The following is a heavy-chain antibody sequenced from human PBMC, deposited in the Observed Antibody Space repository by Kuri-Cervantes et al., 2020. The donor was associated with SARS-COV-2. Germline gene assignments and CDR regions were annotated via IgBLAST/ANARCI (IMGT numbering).Heavy chain of an antibody. CDR2: ISSSSSTI. CDR1: GFTFSSYS. Sequence: ETLSLTCAASGFTFSSYSMNWVRQAPGKGLEWVSYISSSSSTIYYADSVKGRFTISRDNSKNTLYLQMNSLRAEDTAVYYCARQNTIFGVVITDAFDIWGQGTMVTVSS. V-gene: IGHV3-48*01. D-gene: IGHD3-3*01. CDR3: ARQNTIFGVVITDAFDI. J-gene: IGHJ3*02.